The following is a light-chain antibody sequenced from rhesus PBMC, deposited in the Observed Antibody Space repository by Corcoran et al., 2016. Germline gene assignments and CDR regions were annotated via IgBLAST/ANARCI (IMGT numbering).Light chain of an antibody. J-gene: IGKJ2*01. V-gene: IGKV3-53*01. CDR2: GAS. CDR1: QSVSSF. Sequence: QVILTQSPASLSLSPGERATLSCRASQSVSSFLAWYQQKPGQAPRRLIYGASSRATGIPGRFRGRGSGPEFTLTISSLEPEDFAVYFCQKYSSSPHSFGKGTKVEIK. CDR3: QKYSSSPHS.